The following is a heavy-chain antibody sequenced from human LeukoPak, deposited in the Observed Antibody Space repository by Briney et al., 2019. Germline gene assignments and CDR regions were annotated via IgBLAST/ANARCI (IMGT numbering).Heavy chain of an antibody. CDR2: ISYDGSNK. CDR1: GFTFSTYA. Sequence: GGSLRLSCAASGFTFSTYAIHWVRQAPGKGLEWVAVISYDGSNKYYADSVKGRFTISRDNSKDTLYLQMNSLRAEDTAVYCCARKESSLKDFDYWGQGTLVTVSS. V-gene: IGHV3-30-3*01. J-gene: IGHJ4*02. CDR3: ARKESSLKDFDY.